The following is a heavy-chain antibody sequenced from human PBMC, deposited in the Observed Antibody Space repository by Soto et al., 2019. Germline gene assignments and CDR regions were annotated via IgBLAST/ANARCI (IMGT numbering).Heavy chain of an antibody. J-gene: IGHJ4*02. Sequence: ASVKVSCKASGYTFTSYAMHRVRQAPGQRLEWMGWINAGNGNTKYSQKFQGGVTITRDTSASTAYMELSSLRSEDTAVYYCARGAMYCSGGSCYGYWGQGTLVTVSS. CDR3: ARGAMYCSGGSCYGY. CDR2: INAGNGNT. D-gene: IGHD2-15*01. V-gene: IGHV1-3*01. CDR1: GYTFTSYA.